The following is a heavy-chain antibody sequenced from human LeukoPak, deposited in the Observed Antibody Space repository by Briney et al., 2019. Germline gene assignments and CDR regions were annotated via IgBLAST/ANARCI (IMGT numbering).Heavy chain of an antibody. CDR2: IYYSGST. D-gene: IGHD6-13*01. CDR1: GGSISSYY. V-gene: IGHV4-59*01. CDR3: ARDRRIAAAGDYGMDV. J-gene: IGHJ6*02. Sequence: SETLSLTCTVSGGSISSYYWSWIRQPPGKGLEWIGYIYYSGSTNYNPSLKSRVTISVDTSKNQFSLKLSSVTAADTAVYYCARDRRIAAAGDYGMDVWGQGTTVTVSS.